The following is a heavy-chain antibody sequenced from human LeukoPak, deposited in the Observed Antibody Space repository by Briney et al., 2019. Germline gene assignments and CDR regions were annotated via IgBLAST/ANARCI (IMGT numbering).Heavy chain of an antibody. CDR2: FDPEDGET. Sequence: GASVKVSCKVSGYTLTELSMHWVRQAPGKGLEWMGGFDPEDGETIHAQKFQGRVTITADKSTSTAYMELSSLRSEDTAVYYCARERYWGQGTLVTVSS. V-gene: IGHV1-24*01. CDR1: GYTLTELS. CDR3: ARERY. J-gene: IGHJ4*02.